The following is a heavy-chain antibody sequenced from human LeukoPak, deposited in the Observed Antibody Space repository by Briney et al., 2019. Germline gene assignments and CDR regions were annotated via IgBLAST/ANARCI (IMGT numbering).Heavy chain of an antibody. CDR1: GFTFGSYG. V-gene: IGHV3-33*01. J-gene: IGHJ4*02. CDR2: IWYDGSNK. D-gene: IGHD1-1*01. Sequence: GGSLRLSCAASGFTFGSYGMHWVRQAPGKGLEWVAVIWYDGSNKYYADSVKGRFTISRDNSKNTVCLQMNSLRVEDTAVYYCTREAGTTPFDYWGQGTLVTVSS. CDR3: TREAGTTPFDY.